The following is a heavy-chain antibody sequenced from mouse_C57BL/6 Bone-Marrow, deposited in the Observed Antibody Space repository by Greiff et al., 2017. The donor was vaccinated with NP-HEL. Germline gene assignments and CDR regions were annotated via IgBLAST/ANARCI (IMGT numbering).Heavy chain of an antibody. CDR2: INPNYGTT. V-gene: IGHV1-39*01. CDR1: GYSFTDYN. J-gene: IGHJ3*01. D-gene: IGHD2-1*01. CDR3: AREGGNYVWFAY. Sequence: VQLKQSGPELVKPGATVKISCKASGYSFTDYNMNWVKQSNGKSLEWIGVINPNYGTTRYNQKFKGKATLTVDQSSSTADMQLNSLTSEDSAVYYCAREGGNYVWFAYWGQGTLVTVSA.